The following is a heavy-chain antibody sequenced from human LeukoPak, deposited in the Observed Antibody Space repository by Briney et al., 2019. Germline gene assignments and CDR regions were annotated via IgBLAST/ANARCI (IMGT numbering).Heavy chain of an antibody. CDR2: ISSSSSYI. Sequence: PGGSLRLSCAASGFTFSSYSMNWVRQAPGKGLEWVSSISSSSSYIYYADSVKGRFTISRDNAKNSLYLQMNSLRAEDTAVYYCATGYGDTDAVDIWGQGTMVTVSS. CDR3: ATGYGDTDAVDI. J-gene: IGHJ3*02. CDR1: GFTFSSYS. V-gene: IGHV3-21*01. D-gene: IGHD4-17*01.